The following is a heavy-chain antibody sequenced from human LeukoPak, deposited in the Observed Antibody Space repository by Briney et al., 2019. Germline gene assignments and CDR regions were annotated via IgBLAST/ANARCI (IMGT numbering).Heavy chain of an antibody. D-gene: IGHD3-3*01. CDR2: ISAYNGNT. CDR1: GYTFTSYG. Sequence: ASMKVSCKASGYTFTSYGISWVRQAPGQGLEWMGWISAYNGNTNYAQKLQGRVTMTTDTSTSTAYMELRSLRSDDTAVYYCARAHYDFWSGYYPFDYWGQGTLVTVSS. CDR3: ARAHYDFWSGYYPFDY. V-gene: IGHV1-18*01. J-gene: IGHJ4*02.